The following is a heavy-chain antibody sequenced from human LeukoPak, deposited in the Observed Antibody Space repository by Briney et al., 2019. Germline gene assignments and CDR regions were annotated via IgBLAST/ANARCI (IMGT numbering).Heavy chain of an antibody. CDR2: ISSSSSTI. J-gene: IGHJ4*02. CDR1: GFTFSTYS. D-gene: IGHD3-22*01. CDR3: ARGSTYYDSSGQVPFDY. V-gene: IGHV3-48*01. Sequence: GGSLRLSCAASGFTFSTYSMNWVRQAPGRGLEWVSYISSSSSTIYYADSVKGRFTISRDNAKNSLYLQMNSLRAEDTAVYYCARGSTYYDSSGQVPFDYWGQGTLVTVSS.